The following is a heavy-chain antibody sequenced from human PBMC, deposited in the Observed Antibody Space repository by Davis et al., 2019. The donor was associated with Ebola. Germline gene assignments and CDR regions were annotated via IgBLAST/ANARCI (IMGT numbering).Heavy chain of an antibody. Sequence: PGGSLRLSCAASGFTFSSYAMSWVRQAPGKGLEWVSAISGSGGSTYYADSVKGRFTISRDNSKNTLYLQMDSLRVEDTAVYYCVKDSPGDYYGSGSGSWGQGTLVTVSS. CDR3: VKDSPGDYYGSGSGS. J-gene: IGHJ5*02. CDR1: GFTFSSYA. D-gene: IGHD3-10*01. V-gene: IGHV3-23*01. CDR2: ISGSGGST.